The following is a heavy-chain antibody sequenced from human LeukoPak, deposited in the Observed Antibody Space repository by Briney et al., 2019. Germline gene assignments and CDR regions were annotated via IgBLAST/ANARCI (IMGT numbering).Heavy chain of an antibody. V-gene: IGHV1-18*01. CDR2: ISAYNGNT. CDR1: GYTFTSYG. D-gene: IGHD5/OR15-5a*01. CDR3: ARDAVSTTTAGGIDY. J-gene: IGHJ4*02. Sequence: GASVKVSCKASGYTFTSYGISWVRQAPGQGLEWMGWISAYNGNTNYAQKLQGRVTMTTDTSTSTAYMELRSLTSYDTAVYYCARDAVSTTTAGGIDYWGQGTLVTVSS.